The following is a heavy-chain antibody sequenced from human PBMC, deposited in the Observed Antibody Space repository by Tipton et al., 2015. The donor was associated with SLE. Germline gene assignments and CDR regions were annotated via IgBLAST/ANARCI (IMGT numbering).Heavy chain of an antibody. Sequence: TLSLTCAVYGGSFSNYYWSWIRQPPGKGLKWIGEINHSGSTNYNPSLKIRVTISVDTSKNQFSLKLSSVTSADTAVYYCARGSDIVVVPAAMRAFDYWGQGTLVTVSS. J-gene: IGHJ4*02. CDR1: GGSFSNYY. CDR3: ARGSDIVVVPAAMRAFDY. V-gene: IGHV4-34*01. D-gene: IGHD2-2*01. CDR2: INHSGST.